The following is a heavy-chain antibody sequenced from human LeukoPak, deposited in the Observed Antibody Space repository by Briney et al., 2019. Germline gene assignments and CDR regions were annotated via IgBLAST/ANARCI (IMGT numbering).Heavy chain of an antibody. V-gene: IGHV4-34*01. CDR2: INHSGST. CDR1: GGSFNGYY. D-gene: IGHD2-2*01. CDR3: ATLGYCSSTSCRKFPSGWFDP. J-gene: IGHJ5*02. Sequence: SETLSLTCAVYGGSFNGYYWNWIRQPPGKGLEWIGEINHSGSTNYNPSLKSRVTISVDTSKNQFSLKLSSVTAADTAVYYCATLGYCSSTSCRKFPSGWFDPWGQGTLVTVSS.